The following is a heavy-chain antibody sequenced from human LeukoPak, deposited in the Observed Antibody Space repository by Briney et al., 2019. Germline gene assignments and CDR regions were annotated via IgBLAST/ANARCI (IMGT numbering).Heavy chain of an antibody. CDR3: ARRSVAYSYDSSGYSPVYYFDY. CDR1: GGSISGFY. Sequence: SETLSLTCTLSGGSISGFYWSWTRQPPGKGLEWIGYIYYSGSTNYNPSLKSRVTISVDTSKNQFSLKLSSVTPEDTAVYYCARRSVAYSYDSSGYSPVYYFDYWGQGTLVTVSS. CDR2: IYYSGST. V-gene: IGHV4-59*12. J-gene: IGHJ4*02. D-gene: IGHD3-22*01.